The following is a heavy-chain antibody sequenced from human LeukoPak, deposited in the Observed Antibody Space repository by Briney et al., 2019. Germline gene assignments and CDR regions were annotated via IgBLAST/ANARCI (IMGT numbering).Heavy chain of an antibody. CDR3: ARDNSVGDNAWWFDP. J-gene: IGHJ5*02. CDR1: GYTFTGYY. V-gene: IGHV1-46*01. Sequence: GASVKVSCKASGYTFTGYYMHWVRQAPGQGLEWMGLINPTGGSTGYAQKFQGRVTTTRDMSTSTDYMELSSLRSEDTAIYYCARDNSVGDNAWWFDPWGQGTLVTVSS. CDR2: INPTGGST. D-gene: IGHD1-26*01.